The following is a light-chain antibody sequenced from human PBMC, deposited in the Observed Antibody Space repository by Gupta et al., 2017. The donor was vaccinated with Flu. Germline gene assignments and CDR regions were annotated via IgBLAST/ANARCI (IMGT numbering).Light chain of an antibody. Sequence: QSVLTQPPSASGTPGQRVTMSCSGSNSNIGSNLVYWYRQLPGTAPKLLIYSNNRRPSGVPDRFSASKSGTSASLAISGLQPEDEADYYCAAWDDSLTVVFGGGTKLTV. CDR1: NSNIGSNL. J-gene: IGLJ2*01. V-gene: IGLV1-44*01. CDR2: SNN. CDR3: AAWDDSLTVV.